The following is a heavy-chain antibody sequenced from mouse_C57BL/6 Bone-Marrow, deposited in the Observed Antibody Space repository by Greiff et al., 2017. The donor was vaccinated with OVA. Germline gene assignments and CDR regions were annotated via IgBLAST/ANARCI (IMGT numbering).Heavy chain of an antibody. D-gene: IGHD1-1*01. CDR2: IDPNSGGT. V-gene: IGHV1-72*01. J-gene: IGHJ2*01. Sequence: QVQLKQPGAELVKPGASVKLSCKASGYTFTSYWMHWVKQRPGRGLEWIGRIDPNSGGTKYNEKFKSKATLTVDKPSSTAYMQLSSLTSEDSAVYYCARYRYSPSPLPFPFDYWGQGTTLTVSS. CDR3: ARYRYSPSPLPFPFDY. CDR1: GYTFTSYW.